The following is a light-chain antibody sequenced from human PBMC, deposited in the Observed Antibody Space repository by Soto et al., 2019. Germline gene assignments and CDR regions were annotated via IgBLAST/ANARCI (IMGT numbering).Light chain of an antibody. CDR3: HQVNGYPHT. CDR2: AAS. J-gene: IGKJ2*01. Sequence: DVQLTQSPSFLSASVGDRVTITCRASQGISSHLAWYQQIPGKGPKLLIYAASTLQSGVPSRFSGSGSGTEFTLAITSLQPEDFATYYCHQVNGYPHTFGQGTKLEI. V-gene: IGKV1-9*01. CDR1: QGISSH.